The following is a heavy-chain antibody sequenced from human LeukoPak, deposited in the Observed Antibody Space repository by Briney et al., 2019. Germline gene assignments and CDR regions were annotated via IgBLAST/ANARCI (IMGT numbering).Heavy chain of an antibody. CDR3: ARDHESSGYPTSDY. Sequence: GGSLRLSCEASGFTFSTYIMIWVRQAPGKGLEWVSTIKAGAEATFYADSVKDRFTISRDNSKNTLYLQMNSLRADDTALYFCARDHESSGYPTSDYWDQGTLVTVSS. CDR1: GFTFSTYI. CDR2: IKAGAEAT. J-gene: IGHJ4*02. D-gene: IGHD3-22*01. V-gene: IGHV3-23*01.